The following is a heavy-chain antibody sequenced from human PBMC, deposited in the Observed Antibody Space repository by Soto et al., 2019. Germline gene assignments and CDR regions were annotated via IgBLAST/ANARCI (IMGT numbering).Heavy chain of an antibody. V-gene: IGHV3-23*01. CDR1: GFTFSSYA. CDR2: ISGSGGST. Sequence: EVQLLESGGGLVQPGVSLRLSCAASGFTFSSYAMSWVRQAPGKGLEWVSAISGSGGSTYYADSVKGRFTISRDNSKNTLYLQMNSLRAEDTAVYYCATLGVVVVITPFNYWGQGTLVTVSS. D-gene: IGHD3-22*01. CDR3: ATLGVVVVITPFNY. J-gene: IGHJ4*02.